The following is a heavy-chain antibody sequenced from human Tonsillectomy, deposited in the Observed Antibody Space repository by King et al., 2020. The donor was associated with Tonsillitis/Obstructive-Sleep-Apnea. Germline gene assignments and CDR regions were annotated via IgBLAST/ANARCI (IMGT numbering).Heavy chain of an antibody. V-gene: IGHV3-9*01. D-gene: IGHD6-13*01. Sequence: DVQLVESGGGLVQPGRSLRLSCAASGFTFDDYAMHWVRQAPGKGLEWVAGISWNSGSIGNADSVKGRFTISRDNAKNSLYLQMNSLRVEDTALYYCAKGAAGGTEYYFDYWGQGTLVTVSS. CDR1: GFTFDDYA. CDR3: AKGAAGGTEYYFDY. CDR2: ISWNSGSI. J-gene: IGHJ4*02.